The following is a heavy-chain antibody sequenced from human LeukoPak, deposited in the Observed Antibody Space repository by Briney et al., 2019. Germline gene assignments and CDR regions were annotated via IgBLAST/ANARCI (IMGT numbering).Heavy chain of an antibody. Sequence: ASVKVSCKASGYTFTGYYMHWVRQATGQGLEWMGWMNPNSGNTGYAQKFQGRVTITRNTSISTAYMELSSLRSEDTAVYYCAIRIAARPFDYWGQGTLVTVSS. J-gene: IGHJ4*02. CDR2: MNPNSGNT. CDR1: GYTFTGYY. D-gene: IGHD6-6*01. V-gene: IGHV1-8*03. CDR3: AIRIAARPFDY.